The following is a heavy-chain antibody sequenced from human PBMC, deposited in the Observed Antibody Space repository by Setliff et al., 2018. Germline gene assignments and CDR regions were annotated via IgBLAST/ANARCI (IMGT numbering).Heavy chain of an antibody. CDR2: IYHSGST. V-gene: IGHV4-34*01. J-gene: IGHJ6*02. Sequence: GSLRLSCAASGFTFSDYYMSWIRQAPGKGLEWIGEIYHSGSTNYNPSLKSRVTISVDTSKNQFSLKLSSVTAADTAVYYCARVICSSTSCPGYYGMDVWGQGTTVTVSS. D-gene: IGHD2-2*01. CDR3: ARVICSSTSCPGYYGMDV. CDR1: GFTFSDYY.